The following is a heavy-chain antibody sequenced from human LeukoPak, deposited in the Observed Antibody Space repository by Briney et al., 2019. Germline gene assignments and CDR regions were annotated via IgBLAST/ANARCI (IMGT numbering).Heavy chain of an antibody. CDR2: IYYSGSTNSGST. CDR3: ARVSNLRISEGYYDFFSDY. CDR1: GGSIGSYY. D-gene: IGHD3-3*01. Sequence: SETLSLTCTVSGGSIGSYYWSWIRQPPGKGLEWIGYIYYSGSTNSGSTNYNPSLKSRVTISVDTSKNQFSLKLSSVTAADTAVYYCARVSNLRISEGYYDFFSDYWGQGTLVTVSS. V-gene: IGHV4-59*01. J-gene: IGHJ4*02.